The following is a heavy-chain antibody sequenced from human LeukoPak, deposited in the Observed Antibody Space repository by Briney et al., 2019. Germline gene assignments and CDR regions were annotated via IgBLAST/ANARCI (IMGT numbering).Heavy chain of an antibody. CDR1: GGSFSGYY. V-gene: IGHV4-34*01. CDR3: ARERSSSWYRGFIDY. CDR2: INHSGST. Sequence: SETLSLTCAVYGGSFSGYYWNWIRQPPGKGLEWIGEINHSGSTKYNPSLKSRVTISVDTSKNQFSLKPSSVTAADTAVYYCARERSSSWYRGFIDYWGQGTLVTVSS. D-gene: IGHD6-13*01. J-gene: IGHJ4*02.